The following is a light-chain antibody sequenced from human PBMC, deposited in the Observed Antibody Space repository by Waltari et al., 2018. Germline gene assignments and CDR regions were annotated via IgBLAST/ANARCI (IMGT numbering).Light chain of an antibody. CDR2: GNS. CDR3: QSYDSSLSGSRV. CDR1: SSNIGAGYD. Sequence: QSVLTQPPSVSGAPGQRVTISCTGSSSNIGAGYDVHWYQQPPGTPPKLLMYGNSNRPSGVPDRFSGSKSGTSASLAITGLQAEDEADYYCQSYDSSLSGSRVFGGGTKLTVL. V-gene: IGLV1-40*01. J-gene: IGLJ2*01.